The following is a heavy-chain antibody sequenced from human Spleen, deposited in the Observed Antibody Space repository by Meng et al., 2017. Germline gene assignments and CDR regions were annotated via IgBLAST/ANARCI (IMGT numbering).Heavy chain of an antibody. Sequence: GGSLRLSCAACGFTFSSYDMHWVRQATGKGLEWVSAIGTAGDTYYPGSVKGQFTISRENAKNSLYLQMNSLRAEDTAVYYCARDPAWYSSSWSNQLDYWGQGTLVTVSS. CDR1: GFTFSSYD. V-gene: IGHV3-13*03. CDR3: ARDPAWYSSSWSNQLDY. CDR2: IGTAGDT. D-gene: IGHD6-13*01. J-gene: IGHJ4*02.